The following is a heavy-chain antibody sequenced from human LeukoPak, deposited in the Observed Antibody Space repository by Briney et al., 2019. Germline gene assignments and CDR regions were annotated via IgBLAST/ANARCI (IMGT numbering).Heavy chain of an antibody. CDR2: MNPNSGNT. CDR1: GYTFTSYD. V-gene: IGHV1-8*01. CDR3: ARGESVAVAAYYFDY. J-gene: IGHJ4*02. Sequence: GASVKVSCKASGYTFTSYDIKWVRQATGQGLEWMGWMNPNSGNTGYAQKFQGRVTMTRNTSISTAYMELSSLRSEDTAVYYCARGESVAVAAYYFDYWGQGTLVTVSS. D-gene: IGHD6-19*01.